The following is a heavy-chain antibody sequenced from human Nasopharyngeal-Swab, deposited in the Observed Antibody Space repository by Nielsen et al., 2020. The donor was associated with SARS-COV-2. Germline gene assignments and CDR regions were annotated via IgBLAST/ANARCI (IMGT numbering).Heavy chain of an antibody. CDR1: GVSISSGDYY. CDR2: IYYSGST. CDR3: ARDSLGTYYHYFDY. V-gene: IGHV4-30-4*01. J-gene: IGHJ4*02. Sequence: SETLSLTFTVSGVSISSGDYYWSWIRQPPGKGLEWIGYIYYSGSTYYNPSLKSRVTISVDTSKNQFSLKLSSVTAADTAVYYCARDSLGTYYHYFDYWGQGTLVTVSS. D-gene: IGHD3-22*01.